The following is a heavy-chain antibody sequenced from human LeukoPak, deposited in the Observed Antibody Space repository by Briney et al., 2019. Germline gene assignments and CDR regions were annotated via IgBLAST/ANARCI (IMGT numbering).Heavy chain of an antibody. CDR2: IYTSGST. J-gene: IGHJ4*02. V-gene: IGHV4-39*07. D-gene: IGHD1-26*01. CDR3: ARGGSHFDY. CDR1: GGSISSRSYY. Sequence: SETLSLTCTVSGGSISSRSYYRGWIRQPPGKGLEWIGRIYTSGSTNYNPSLKSRVTMSVDTSKNQFSLRLSSVTAADTAVYYCARGGSHFDYWGQGTLVTVSS.